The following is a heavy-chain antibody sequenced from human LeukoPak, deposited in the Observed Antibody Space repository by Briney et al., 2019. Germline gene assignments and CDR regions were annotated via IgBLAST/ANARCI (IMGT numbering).Heavy chain of an antibody. CDR1: GFTFSSYS. D-gene: IGHD6-6*01. CDR3: AREYSSSAGELDY. CDR2: ISSSSSYI. Sequence: GGSLRLSCAASGFTFSSYSMNWVRQAPGKGLEWVSSISSSSSYIYYADSVKGRFTISRDNAKNSLYLQMNSLRAEDTAVYYCAREYSSSAGELDYWGLGILVTVSS. J-gene: IGHJ4*02. V-gene: IGHV3-21*01.